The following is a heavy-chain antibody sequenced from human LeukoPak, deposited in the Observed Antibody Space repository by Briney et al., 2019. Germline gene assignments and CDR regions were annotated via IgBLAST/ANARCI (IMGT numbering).Heavy chain of an antibody. J-gene: IGHJ3*02. V-gene: IGHV4-4*07. CDR3: ASGSYSSDAFDI. D-gene: IGHD1-26*01. CDR2: IYTSGST. CDR1: GGSISSYY. Sequence: SETLSLTCTVSGGSISSYYWSWIRQPAGKGLEWIGRIYTSGSTNYNPSLKSRVTMSVDTSKNQFSLKLSSVTAADTAVYYCASGSYSSDAFDIWGQGTMVTVSS.